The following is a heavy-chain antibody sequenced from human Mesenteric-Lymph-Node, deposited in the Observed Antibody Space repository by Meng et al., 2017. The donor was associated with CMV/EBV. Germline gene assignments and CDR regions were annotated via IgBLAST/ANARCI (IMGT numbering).Heavy chain of an antibody. CDR2: IYYSGST. CDR1: SISSGGCY. Sequence: SISSGGCYWSWIRQHPGKGLEWIGYIYYSGSTYYNPSLKSRVTISVDTSKNQFSLKLSSVTAADTAVYYCARSRPTYSSGWSNYFDYWGQGTLVTVSS. V-gene: IGHV4-31*02. J-gene: IGHJ4*02. CDR3: ARSRPTYSSGWSNYFDY. D-gene: IGHD6-19*01.